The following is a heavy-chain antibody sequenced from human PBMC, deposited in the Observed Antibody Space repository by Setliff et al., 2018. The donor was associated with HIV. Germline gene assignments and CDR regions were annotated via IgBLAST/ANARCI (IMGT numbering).Heavy chain of an antibody. D-gene: IGHD3-22*01. V-gene: IGHV4-30-2*01. CDR3: ARGPYYYNSSGQISAEYFQH. J-gene: IGHJ1*01. CDR1: GGSIRSSGYS. Sequence: PSETLSLTCAVSGGSIRSSGYSWSWIRQPPGKGLEWIGYISQSGSTYYNPSLKSRITISVDRSKNQFSLKLSSVTAADTAVYYCARGPYYYNSSGQISAEYFQHWGQGTLVTVSS. CDR2: ISQSGST.